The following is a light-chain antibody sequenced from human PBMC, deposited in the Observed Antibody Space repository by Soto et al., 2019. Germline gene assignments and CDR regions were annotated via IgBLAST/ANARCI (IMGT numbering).Light chain of an antibody. J-gene: IGLJ2*01. CDR2: GNS. Sequence: QSVLTQPPSVSGAPGQRVTISCTGSSSNIGAGYDVHWYQQLPGTAPKLLIYGNSNRPSGVPDRFSGSKSGTSASLAITGLQAEDEADYYCQSYDRSLRAVVFGGGTK. CDR1: SSNIGAGYD. V-gene: IGLV1-40*01. CDR3: QSYDRSLRAVV.